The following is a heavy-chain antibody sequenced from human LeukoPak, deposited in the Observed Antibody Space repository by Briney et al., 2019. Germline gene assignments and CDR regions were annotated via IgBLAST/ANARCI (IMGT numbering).Heavy chain of an antibody. J-gene: IGHJ3*02. CDR2: VSNSGSST. D-gene: IGHD4-11*01. Sequence: GGSLGLSCEASGFVFSDYSMNWVRQAPGKGLEWVSYVSNSGSSTYYADSVKGRFTISRDNDKTSVYLQMNILRVEDTAVYYCVKDWGVLPDYSADGFDIWGPGTVVTVSS. CDR3: VKDWGVLPDYSADGFDI. V-gene: IGHV3-48*01. CDR1: GFVFSDYS.